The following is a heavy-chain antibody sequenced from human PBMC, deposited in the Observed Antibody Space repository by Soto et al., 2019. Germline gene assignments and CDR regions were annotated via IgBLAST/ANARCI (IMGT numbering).Heavy chain of an antibody. D-gene: IGHD2-2*01. CDR3: ARPRMTTTTRYHGLDV. CDR1: GFTFSRYA. V-gene: IGHV3-30-3*01. J-gene: IGHJ6*02. Sequence: QVQLVESGGGVVQPGGSLRLSCSASGFTFSRYAMHWVRQPPGEGLDWVAVVSFDGSNEYYAESVRGRFTISRDTSKNALYLQMNTLRPEDTAVYFCARPRMTTTTRYHGLDVWGRGTTVTVSS. CDR2: VSFDGSNE.